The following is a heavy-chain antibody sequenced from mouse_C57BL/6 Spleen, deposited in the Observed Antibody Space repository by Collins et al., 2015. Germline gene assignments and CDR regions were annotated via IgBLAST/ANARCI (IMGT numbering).Heavy chain of an antibody. J-gene: IGHJ2*01. CDR3: ARYGPLYSNYDY. CDR2: IRNKANGYTT. Sequence: EVKLVESGGGLVQPGGSLSLSCAASGFTFTDYYMSWVRQPPGKALEWLGFIRNKANGYTTVYSASVKGRFTISRDNSQSILYLRMNALRAEDSATYYCARYGPLYSNYDYWGQGTTLTVSS. V-gene: IGHV7-3*01. CDR1: GFTFTDYY. D-gene: IGHD2-5*01.